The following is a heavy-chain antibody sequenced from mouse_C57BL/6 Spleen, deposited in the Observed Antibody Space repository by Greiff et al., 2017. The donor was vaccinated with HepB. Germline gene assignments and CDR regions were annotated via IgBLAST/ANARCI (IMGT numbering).Heavy chain of an antibody. Sequence: VQLQESGPELVKPGASVKIPCKASGYTFTDYNMDWVKQSHGKSLEWIGEINPNNGGTIYNQKFKGKATLTVDKSSSTAYMELRSLTSEDTAVYYCEKYGYHAMDYWGQGTSVTVSS. CDR3: EKYGYHAMDY. J-gene: IGHJ4*01. D-gene: IGHD1-1*02. CDR1: GYTFTDYN. CDR2: INPNNGGT. V-gene: IGHV1-18*01.